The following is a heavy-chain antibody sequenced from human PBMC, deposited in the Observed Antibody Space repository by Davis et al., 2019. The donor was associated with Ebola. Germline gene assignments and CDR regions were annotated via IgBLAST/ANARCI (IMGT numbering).Heavy chain of an antibody. J-gene: IGHJ6*02. CDR1: GYIFTNYW. CDR3: ARPMVQGDFYYYYGMDV. Sequence: GESLKISCQGSGYIFTNYWIGWVRQMPGRGLEWVAIIYPGRSETRYSPSFEGQVTISADKSISTAYLQWSSLKASDTAMYYCARPMVQGDFYYYYGMDVWGQGTTVTVSS. V-gene: IGHV5-51*01. D-gene: IGHD3-10*01. CDR2: IYPGRSET.